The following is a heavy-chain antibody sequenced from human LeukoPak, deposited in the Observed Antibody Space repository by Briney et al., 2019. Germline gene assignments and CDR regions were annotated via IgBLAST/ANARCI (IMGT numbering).Heavy chain of an antibody. J-gene: IGHJ4*01. CDR2: ISDTSSYI. CDR3: ARGRAGNYYNHNDY. V-gene: IGHV3-21*01. Sequence: GGSLRLSCAASGFTFSGYTMNWVRQAPGRGLEWVSFISDTSSYIYYADSVKGRFTISRDNAKNTLYLQMNSLRAEDTAVYYCARGRAGNYYNHNDYWGQGTLVTVSS. CDR1: GFTFSGYT. D-gene: IGHD3-10*01.